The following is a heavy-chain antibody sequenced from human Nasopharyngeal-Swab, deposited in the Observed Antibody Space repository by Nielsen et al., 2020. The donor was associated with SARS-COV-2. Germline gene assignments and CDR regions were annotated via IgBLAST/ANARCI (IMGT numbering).Heavy chain of an antibody. Sequence: GGSLRLSCAASGFTFSSYSMSWLRQAPGKGLEWVSTITGNGDTTFYADSVKGRFTISRDNAKNSLFLQMNSLRDEDTAVYYCARDRDYSFDYWGQGALVTVSS. CDR2: ITGNGDTT. CDR3: ARDRDYSFDY. V-gene: IGHV3-23*01. J-gene: IGHJ4*02. CDR1: GFTFSSYS. D-gene: IGHD3/OR15-3a*01.